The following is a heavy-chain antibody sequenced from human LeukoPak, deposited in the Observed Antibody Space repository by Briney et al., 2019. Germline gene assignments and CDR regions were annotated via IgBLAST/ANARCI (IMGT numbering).Heavy chain of an antibody. CDR2: MNPNSGNT. Sequence: ASVKVSCKASGYTFTSYDINWVRQATGQGLEWMGWMNPNSGNTGYAQKLQGRVTMTTDTSTSTAYMELRSLRSDDTAVYYCARVIGRFLEWFYWADNFMAFDYWGQGTLVTVSS. CDR3: ARVIGRFLEWFYWADNFMAFDY. CDR1: GYTFTSYD. D-gene: IGHD3-3*01. J-gene: IGHJ4*02. V-gene: IGHV1-8*01.